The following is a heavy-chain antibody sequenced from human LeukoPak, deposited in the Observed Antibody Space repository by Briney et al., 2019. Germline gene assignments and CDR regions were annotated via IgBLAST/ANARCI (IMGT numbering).Heavy chain of an antibody. CDR3: AGYRIAGGPVFDF. Sequence: SETLSLTCTVSGGSISRSHYNWGWIRQPPGKGLEWIASVAYGGTNYYSPSLKRRLTISLDPSKNQLSLKIKPVTAADTAVYYCAGYRIAGGPVFDFWGQGTLVTVSS. J-gene: IGHJ4*02. V-gene: IGHV4-39*01. CDR1: GGSISRSHYN. D-gene: IGHD1-26*01. CDR2: VAYGGTN.